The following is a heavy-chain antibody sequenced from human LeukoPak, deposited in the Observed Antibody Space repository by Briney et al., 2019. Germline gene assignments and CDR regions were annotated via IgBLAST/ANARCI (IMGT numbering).Heavy chain of an antibody. CDR1: GFTLSSYW. D-gene: IGHD6-19*01. V-gene: IGHV3-7*01. CDR3: ARTSGTGWSY. Sequence: GGSLRLSCAASGFTLSSYWMSWVRQAPGKGLEWVANIKQDGSETYYVDPVKGRFTISRDNAKNSLYLQMNSLKAEDTAVYYCARTSGTGWSYWGQGTLDTVSS. J-gene: IGHJ4*02. CDR2: IKQDGSET.